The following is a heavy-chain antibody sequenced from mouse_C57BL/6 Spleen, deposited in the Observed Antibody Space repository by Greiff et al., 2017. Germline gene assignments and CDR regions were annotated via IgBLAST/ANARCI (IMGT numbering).Heavy chain of an antibody. D-gene: IGHD2-1*01. CDR2: IYPGDGDT. Sequence: VQLQQSGPELVKPGASVKISCKASGYAFSSSWMNWVKQRPGTGLEWIGRIYPGDGDTNYNGKFKGKATLTADKSSSTAYMQLSSLTSEDSAVYFCARGGNYDYWGQGTTLTVSS. CDR3: ARGGNYDY. CDR1: GYAFSSSW. J-gene: IGHJ2*01. V-gene: IGHV1-82*01.